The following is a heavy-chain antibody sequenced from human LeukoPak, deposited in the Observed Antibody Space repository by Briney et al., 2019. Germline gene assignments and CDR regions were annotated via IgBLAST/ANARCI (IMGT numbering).Heavy chain of an antibody. CDR3: ARVGPITMVRGVRNYFDY. D-gene: IGHD3-10*01. J-gene: IGHJ4*02. V-gene: IGHV1-2*02. CDR1: GYTFTGYY. Sequence: ASVKVSCKASGYTFTGYYMHWVRQAPGQGLEWMGWINPNSGGTNYAQKFQGRVTMTRDTSISTAYMELSRLRSDDTAVYYCARVGPITMVRGVRNYFDYWGQGTLVTVSS. CDR2: INPNSGGT.